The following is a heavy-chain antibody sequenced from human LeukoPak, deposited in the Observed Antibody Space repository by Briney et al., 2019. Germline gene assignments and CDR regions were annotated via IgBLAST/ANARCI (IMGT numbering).Heavy chain of an antibody. CDR1: GGSFSGYY. Sequence: PPETLSLTCAVYGGSFSGYYWSWIRQPPGKGLEWIGEINHSGSTNYNPSLKSRVTISVDTSKNQFSLKLSSVTAADTAVYYCARRISFYGGNNNWFDPWGQGTLVTVSS. V-gene: IGHV4-34*01. J-gene: IGHJ5*02. D-gene: IGHD4-23*01. CDR2: INHSGST. CDR3: ARRISFYGGNNNWFDP.